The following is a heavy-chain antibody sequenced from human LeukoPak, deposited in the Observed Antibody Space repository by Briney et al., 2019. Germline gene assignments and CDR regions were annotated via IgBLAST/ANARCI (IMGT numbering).Heavy chain of an antibody. Sequence: SETLSLTCTVSGGSISSGSYYWSWIRQPAGKGLAWIGRIYTSGSTNYNPSLKSRVTISVDTSKNQFSLKLSSVTAADTAVYYCARDTYYDSSGYRNIWGQGTMVTVSS. J-gene: IGHJ3*02. D-gene: IGHD3-22*01. V-gene: IGHV4-61*02. CDR1: GGSISSGSYY. CDR2: IYTSGST. CDR3: ARDTYYDSSGYRNI.